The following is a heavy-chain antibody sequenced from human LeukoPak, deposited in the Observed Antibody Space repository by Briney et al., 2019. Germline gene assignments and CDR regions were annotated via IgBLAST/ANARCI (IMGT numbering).Heavy chain of an antibody. CDR1: GFTFSSYW. Sequence: GGSLRLSCAASGFTFSSYWMSWVRQAPGKGLEWVANIKQDGSEKYYVDSVKGRFTISRDNAKNSLYLQMNSLTTEDTAVYYCARDSWGQYSSSLYHAFDIWGQGTMVTVSS. CDR3: ARDSWGQYSSSLYHAFDI. D-gene: IGHD6-13*01. CDR2: IKQDGSEK. J-gene: IGHJ3*02. V-gene: IGHV3-7*01.